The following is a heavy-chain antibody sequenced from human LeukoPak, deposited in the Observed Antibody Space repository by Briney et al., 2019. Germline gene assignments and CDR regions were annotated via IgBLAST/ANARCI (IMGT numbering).Heavy chain of an antibody. D-gene: IGHD5-12*01. Sequence: ASVKVSCKASGYTFNRYGITWERQAPGQGLEWVGWIGGYNGNTNYAQKLQGRVTMTTDTSTSTAYMELRSLRSDDTAMYYCARDYGYGVTVMISDDYWGQGTLVTVSS. CDR3: ARDYGYGVTVMISDDY. V-gene: IGHV1-18*01. CDR1: GYTFNRYG. CDR2: IGGYNGNT. J-gene: IGHJ4*02.